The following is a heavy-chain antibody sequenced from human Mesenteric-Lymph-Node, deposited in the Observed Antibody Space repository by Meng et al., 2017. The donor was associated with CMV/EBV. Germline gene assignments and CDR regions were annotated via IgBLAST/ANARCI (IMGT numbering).Heavy chain of an antibody. Sequence: ASVKVSCKASGYSFTGYYMHWVRQAPGQGLEWMGWINPNSGGTNYAQKFQGRVTMTRDTSISTAYMELSRLRSDDTAVYYCARVGVDYGDYETLQGGKIDYWGQGTLVTVSS. V-gene: IGHV1-2*02. J-gene: IGHJ4*02. CDR2: INPNSGGT. D-gene: IGHD4-17*01. CDR3: ARVGVDYGDYETLQGGKIDY. CDR1: GYSFTGYY.